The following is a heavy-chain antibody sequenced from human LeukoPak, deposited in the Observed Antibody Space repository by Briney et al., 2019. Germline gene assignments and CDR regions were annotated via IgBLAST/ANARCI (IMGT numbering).Heavy chain of an antibody. CDR3: AKYYYESSGYPVYFDY. CDR2: ISGSGGST. V-gene: IGHV3-23*01. J-gene: IGHJ4*02. CDR1: GFIFSSYC. D-gene: IGHD3-22*01. Sequence: GGSLRLSCAASGFIFSSYCMMWVRQAPEKGLEWVSAISGSGGSTYYADSVKGRFTISRDNSKNTLYLQMNSLRAEDTAVYYCAKYYYESSGYPVYFDYWSQGTLVTVSS.